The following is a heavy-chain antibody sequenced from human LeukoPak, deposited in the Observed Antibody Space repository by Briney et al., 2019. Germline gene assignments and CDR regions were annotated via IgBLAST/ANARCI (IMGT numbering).Heavy chain of an antibody. V-gene: IGHV3-21*01. CDR2: ISSSSSYI. D-gene: IGHD2-21*02. J-gene: IGHJ4*02. CDR1: GFTFSSYS. Sequence: GGSLRLSCAASGFTFSSYSMNWVRQAPGKGLEWVSSISSSSSYIYYADSVKGRFTISRDNAKNSLYLQMNSLRAEDTAVYYCARDGFLGPVTAYLDYWGQGTPVTVSS. CDR3: ARDGFLGPVTAYLDY.